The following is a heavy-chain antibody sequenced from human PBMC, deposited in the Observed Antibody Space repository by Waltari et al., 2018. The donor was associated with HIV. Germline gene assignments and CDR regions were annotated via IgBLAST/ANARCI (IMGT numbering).Heavy chain of an antibody. V-gene: IGHV3-21*06. CDR2: FSNSGTYT. D-gene: IGHD2-8*01. CDR3: ARDLMTGYGMDV. J-gene: IGHJ6*02. Sequence: EVQLVESGGGLVKPGGSLRLSCAASGFPFITYSMNWVRRAPGKGLEWVASFSNSGTYTYYADSVKGRFTMSRDNAKNSLYLQMNSLRVEDTAVYYCARDLMTGYGMDVWGQGTTVTVSS. CDR1: GFPFITYS.